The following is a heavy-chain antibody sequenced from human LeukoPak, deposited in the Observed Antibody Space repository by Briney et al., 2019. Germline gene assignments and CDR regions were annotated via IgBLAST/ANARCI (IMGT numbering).Heavy chain of an antibody. Sequence: ASVKVSCKASGYTFTNYYLHWVRQAPGQGLEWMGIINPSVGSANYAQRFRGRVTMTRDTSTSTVYMELSSLRSDDTAVYYCARDPSYCDGDCYAFDAWGQGTMVTVSS. CDR1: GYTFTNYY. V-gene: IGHV1-46*01. D-gene: IGHD2-21*02. J-gene: IGHJ3*01. CDR2: INPSVGSA. CDR3: ARDPSYCDGDCYAFDA.